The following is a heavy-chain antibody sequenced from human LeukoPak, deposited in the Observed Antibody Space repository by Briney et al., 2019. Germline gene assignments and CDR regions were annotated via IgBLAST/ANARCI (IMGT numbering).Heavy chain of an antibody. CDR2: IIPIFGTT. CDR1: GGTLSRYA. J-gene: IGHJ4*02. V-gene: IGHV1-69*13. Sequence: SVNVSCKAAGGTLSRYAISWVRHAPGQGPEWMGGIIPIFGTTNYAQKLQGRVTITEDESTSTAYMEQSSLKSEDTAVDYCVMIVGIASLGYSDYWGEGTLVTVS. D-gene: IGHD2-15*01. CDR3: VMIVGIASLGYSDY.